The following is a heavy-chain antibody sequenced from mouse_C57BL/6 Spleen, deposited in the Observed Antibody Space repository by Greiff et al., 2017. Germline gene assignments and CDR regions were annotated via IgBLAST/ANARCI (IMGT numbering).Heavy chain of an antibody. CDR3: ARAYYYGSSDYAMDY. V-gene: IGHV1-81*01. CDR2: IYPRSGNT. CDR1: GYTFTSYG. Sequence: VQLQQSGAELARPGASVKLSCKASGYTFTSYGISWVKQRTGQGLEWIGEIYPRSGNTYYNEKFKGKATLTADKSSSTAYMELRSLTSEDSAVYFCARAYYYGSSDYAMDYGGQGTSVTVSS. J-gene: IGHJ4*01. D-gene: IGHD1-1*01.